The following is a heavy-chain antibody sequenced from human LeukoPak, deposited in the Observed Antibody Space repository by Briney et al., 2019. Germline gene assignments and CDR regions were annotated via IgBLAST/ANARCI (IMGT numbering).Heavy chain of an antibody. V-gene: IGHV1-2*02. CDR1: GYTFTDYY. CDR2: INPNSGGT. D-gene: IGHD3-9*01. CDR3: ARVTAAYYDILTGYPPPFDP. Sequence: ASVKVSCKSSGYTFTDYYIHWVRQAPGQGLEWMGWINPNSGGTNYAQKFQGRVTMTRDTSISTAYMELSRLRSDDTAVYYCARVTAAYYDILTGYPPPFDPWGQGTLVTVSS. J-gene: IGHJ5*02.